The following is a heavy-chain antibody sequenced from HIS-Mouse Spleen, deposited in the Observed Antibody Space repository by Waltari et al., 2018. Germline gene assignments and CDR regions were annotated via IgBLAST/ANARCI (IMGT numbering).Heavy chain of an antibody. V-gene: IGHV3-15*01. D-gene: IGHD3-10*01. CDR2: IKSKTDGGKT. CDR1: GFTFSNAW. Sequence: EVQLVESGGGLVKPGGSLRLSCAASGFTFSNAWMSWVRQAPGKGLEWVGRIKSKTDGGKTDYAAPVKGRFTISRDDSKNTLYLQMNSLKTEDTAVYYCTTDRDVLLWFGELGYWGQGTLVTVSS. J-gene: IGHJ4*02. CDR3: TTDRDVLLWFGELGY.